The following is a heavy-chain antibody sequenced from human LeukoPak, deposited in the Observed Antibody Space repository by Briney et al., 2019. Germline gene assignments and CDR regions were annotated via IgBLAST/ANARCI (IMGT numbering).Heavy chain of an antibody. D-gene: IGHD3-10*01. CDR3: AKRGVVIRVILVGFHKQAYYFDS. V-gene: IGHV3-23*01. J-gene: IGHJ4*02. CDR1: GFTFSSYE. Sequence: GGSLRLSCAASGFTFSSYEMNWVRQAPGKGLEWVAGISDSGGSTNYADSVKGRFTISRDNAKNTLYLQMNSLRAEDTAVYFCAKRGVVIRVILVGFHKQAYYFDSWGQGALVTVSS. CDR2: ISDSGGST.